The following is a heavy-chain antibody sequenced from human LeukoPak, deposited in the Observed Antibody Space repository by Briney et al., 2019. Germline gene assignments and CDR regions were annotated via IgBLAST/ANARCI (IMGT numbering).Heavy chain of an antibody. CDR1: GYTFTGYY. J-gene: IGHJ4*02. CDR3: ARGPYYDFWSGYEGGYFDY. Sequence: RASVTVSCKASGYTFTGYYMHWVRQAPGQGLEWMGWINPNSGGTNYAQKFQGRVTMTRDTSISTAYMELSRLRSDDTAVYYCARGPYYDFWSGYEGGYFDYWGQGTLVTVSS. D-gene: IGHD3-3*01. V-gene: IGHV1-2*02. CDR2: INPNSGGT.